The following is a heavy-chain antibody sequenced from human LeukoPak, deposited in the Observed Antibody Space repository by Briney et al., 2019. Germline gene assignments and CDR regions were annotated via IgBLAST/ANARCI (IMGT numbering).Heavy chain of an antibody. CDR2: INYSGTT. J-gene: IGHJ4*02. V-gene: IGHV4-59*11. CDR1: GGSFSSHY. Sequence: PSETLSLTCTVSGGSFSSHYWGWIRQPPGKGLEWIGYINYSGTTNYNPSLKSRVTLSVDTSKNQFSLRLTSVTAADTAVYYCARGPEGSGSYIFDYWGQGTLVTVSS. CDR3: ARGPEGSGSYIFDY. D-gene: IGHD3-10*01.